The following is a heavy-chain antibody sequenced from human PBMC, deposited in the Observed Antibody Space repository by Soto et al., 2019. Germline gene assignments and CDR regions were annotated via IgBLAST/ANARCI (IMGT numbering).Heavy chain of an antibody. V-gene: IGHV3-23*01. CDR1: GFTFSSYA. D-gene: IGHD6-19*01. CDR3: ASRSSGWYFDY. Sequence: EVQLLESGGGLVQPGGSLRLSCAASGFTFSSYAMNWVRQAPGKGLEWVSVISGSGGSTYYADSVKGRFTISRDNSKNTLYLQMNSLRAEDTAVYYFASRSSGWYFDYWGHGALITVSS. CDR2: ISGSGGST. J-gene: IGHJ4*01.